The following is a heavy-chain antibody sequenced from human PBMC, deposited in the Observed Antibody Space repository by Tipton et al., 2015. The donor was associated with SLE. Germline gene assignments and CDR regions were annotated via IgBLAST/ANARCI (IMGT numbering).Heavy chain of an antibody. J-gene: IGHJ2*01. Sequence: TLSLTCTVSGGSISSYYWSWIRQPPGKGLEWIGYIYYSGSTNYNPFLKSRVTISVDTSKNQFSLKLSSVTAADTAVYYCARRRYSSSSRPHWYFDLWGRGTLVTVSS. CDR1: GGSISSYY. V-gene: IGHV4-59*08. CDR3: ARRRYSSSSRPHWYFDL. D-gene: IGHD6-6*01. CDR2: IYYSGST.